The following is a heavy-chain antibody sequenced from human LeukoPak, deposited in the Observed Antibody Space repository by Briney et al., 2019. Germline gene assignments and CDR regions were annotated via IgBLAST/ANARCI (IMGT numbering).Heavy chain of an antibody. D-gene: IGHD3-10*01. Sequence: ASVKVSCKASGYTFTGYYMHWVRQAPGQGLEWMGWINPNSGGTNYAQKFQGRVTMTRDTSISTAYMELSRLRSDDTAVYYCARKFLGSRGYYFDYWGQGTLVTVSS. J-gene: IGHJ4*02. V-gene: IGHV1-2*02. CDR1: GYTFTGYY. CDR2: INPNSGGT. CDR3: ARKFLGSRGYYFDY.